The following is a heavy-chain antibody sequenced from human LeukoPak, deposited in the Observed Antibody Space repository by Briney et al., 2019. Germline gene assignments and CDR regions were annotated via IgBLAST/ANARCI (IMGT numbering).Heavy chain of an antibody. CDR1: GGSISSGGYY. V-gene: IGHV4-31*03. Sequence: PSQTLSLTCTVSGGSISSGGYYWSWIRQHPGKGLEWIGYIYFSGSTYYNPSLKSRVTISVDTSKNQFSLKLSSVTAADTAVYYCARAWSYYGSVDVWGQGTTVTVSS. CDR2: IYFSGST. J-gene: IGHJ6*02. CDR3: ARAWSYYGSVDV. D-gene: IGHD3-10*01.